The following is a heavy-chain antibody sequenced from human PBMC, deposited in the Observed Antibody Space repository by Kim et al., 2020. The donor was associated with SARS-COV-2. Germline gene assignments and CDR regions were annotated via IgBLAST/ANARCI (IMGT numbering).Heavy chain of an antibody. Sequence: SETLSLTCTVSGGSISSYYWSWIRQPPGKGLEWIGYIYYSGSTNYNPSLKSRVTISVDTSKNQFSLKLSSVTAADTAVYYCARTTYYYDSSGYFYYYYGMDVWGQGTTVTVSS. CDR1: GGSISSYY. J-gene: IGHJ6*02. CDR3: ARTTYYYDSSGYFYYYYGMDV. CDR2: IYYSGST. V-gene: IGHV4-59*01. D-gene: IGHD3-22*01.